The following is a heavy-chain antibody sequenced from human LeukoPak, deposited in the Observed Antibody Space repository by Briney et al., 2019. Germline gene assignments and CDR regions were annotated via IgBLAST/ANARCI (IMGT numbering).Heavy chain of an antibody. CDR3: ARDRGYSYGRPDNWFDP. CDR2: IIPILGIA. CDR1: GGTFSSYA. V-gene: IGHV1-69*04. Sequence: SVKVSCKASGGTFSSYAISWVRQAPGQGLEWMGRIIPILGIANYAQKFQGRVTITEDKSTSTAYMELSSLRSEDTAVYYCARDRGYSYGRPDNWFDPWGQGTLVTVSS. J-gene: IGHJ5*02. D-gene: IGHD5-18*01.